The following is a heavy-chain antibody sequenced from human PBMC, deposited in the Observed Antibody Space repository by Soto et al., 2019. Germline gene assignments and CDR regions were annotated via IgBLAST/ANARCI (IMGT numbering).Heavy chain of an antibody. V-gene: IGHV3-30-3*01. CDR3: GRQEYSSTGRNSGFDY. Sequence: GGSLRLSCTASGFTFSNYAMHWVRQAPGTGLEWVAVILFDGANKFYADSVKGRFSISRDDPKNTLFLDMKSLTPEDTAVYYCGRQEYSSTGRNSGFDYWGQGTLVTVSS. D-gene: IGHD2-2*01. CDR1: GFTFSNYA. J-gene: IGHJ4*02. CDR2: ILFDGANK.